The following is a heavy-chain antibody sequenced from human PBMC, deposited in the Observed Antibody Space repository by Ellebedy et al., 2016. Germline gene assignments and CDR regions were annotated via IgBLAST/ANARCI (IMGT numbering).Heavy chain of an antibody. V-gene: IGHV1-8*01. J-gene: IGHJ4*02. CDR1: GYSFTSYE. CDR2: INPDSSNT. D-gene: IGHD3-9*01. CDR3: ARGVFTGYYPNPSDY. Sequence: ASVKVSXKASGYSFTSYEIHWVRQATGQGLEWMGSINPDSSNTHYARNFQGRVTMTRDTSITAAYMELSSLRSEDTAVYYCARGVFTGYYPNPSDYWGQGTLVTVSS.